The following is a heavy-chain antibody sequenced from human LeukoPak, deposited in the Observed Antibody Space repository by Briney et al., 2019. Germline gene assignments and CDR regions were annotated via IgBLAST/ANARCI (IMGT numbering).Heavy chain of an antibody. V-gene: IGHV5-51*01. D-gene: IGHD2/OR15-2a*01. CDR1: GYSFTSYW. CDR2: IYPGDSDT. CDR3: ATPAGSTTARSAFDI. Sequence: GESLKISCKGSGYSFTSYWIGWVRQMPGKGLEWMGTIYPGDSDTRYSPSFQGQVTISADKSISTAYLQWSSLKASDTAMYYCATPAGSTTARSAFDIWGQGTMVTVSS. J-gene: IGHJ3*02.